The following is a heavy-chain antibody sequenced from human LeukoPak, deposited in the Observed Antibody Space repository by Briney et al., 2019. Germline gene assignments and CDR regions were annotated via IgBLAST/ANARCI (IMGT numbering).Heavy chain of an antibody. CDR1: GFTLSNHW. V-gene: IGHV3-7*03. CDR2: VNRDGSET. CDR3: ARNNGMDV. Sequence: GGSLRLSCAASGFTLSNHWMTWVRPAPGRGPEWVANVNRDGSETYYLDSAKGRFTISKDNAKNSLYLQMNSLRAEDTALYHCARNNGMDVWGQGTTVTVSS. J-gene: IGHJ6*02.